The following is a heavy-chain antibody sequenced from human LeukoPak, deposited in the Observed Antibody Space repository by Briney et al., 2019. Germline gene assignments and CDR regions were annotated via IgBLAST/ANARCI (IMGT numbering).Heavy chain of an antibody. CDR3: AKDESRGYYFFDY. J-gene: IGHJ4*02. CDR1: GFTFSSYS. CDR2: ISDSGGST. D-gene: IGHD3-22*01. Sequence: QTGGSLRLSCAASGFTFSSYSMGWVRQPPGKGLEWVSVISDSGGSTYYADSVEGRFTISRDNAKNTLYLQMNSLRAEDTAVYYCAKDESRGYYFFDYWGQGTLVTVSS. V-gene: IGHV3-23*01.